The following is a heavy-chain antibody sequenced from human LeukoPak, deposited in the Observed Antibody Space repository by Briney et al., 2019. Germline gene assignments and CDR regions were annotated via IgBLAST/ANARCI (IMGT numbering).Heavy chain of an antibody. Sequence: GRSLRLSCAASGFTFTSDAMHWVRQAPGKGLEWVAVISYDGDKKYYADSVKGRFTISRDNSKNTLYLQMNSLRAEDTAVYYCARGRNDYGSGSYYQISPFDYWGQGTLVTVSS. CDR1: GFTFTSDA. D-gene: IGHD3-10*01. CDR3: ARGRNDYGSGSYYQISPFDY. V-gene: IGHV3-30-3*01. CDR2: ISYDGDKK. J-gene: IGHJ4*02.